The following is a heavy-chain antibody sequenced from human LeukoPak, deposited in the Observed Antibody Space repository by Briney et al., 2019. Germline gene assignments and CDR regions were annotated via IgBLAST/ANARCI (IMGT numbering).Heavy chain of an antibody. Sequence: GGSLRLSCVGSGFTFSSYWMTWVRQAPGKGLEWVANIKDDGSEKYSVDSVKGRFTISRDNAKNLLYLQMSSLRAEDTAVYYCARARIDYWGQGTLVSVSS. CDR2: IKDDGSEK. J-gene: IGHJ4*02. CDR3: ARARIDY. D-gene: IGHD1-14*01. V-gene: IGHV3-7*04. CDR1: GFTFSSYW.